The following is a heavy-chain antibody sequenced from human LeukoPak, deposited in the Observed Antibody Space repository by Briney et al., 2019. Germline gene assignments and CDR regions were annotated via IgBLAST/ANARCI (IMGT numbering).Heavy chain of an antibody. Sequence: PGGSLRLSCAASGFTFSSYEMNWVRQAPGKGLEWIGSIYYSGTTHYNPSLKSRVTISTDTSKNQFSLKLSSVTAADTAVYYCARGRRDGYTLYYMDVWGKGTKVTVSS. V-gene: IGHV4-39*07. J-gene: IGHJ6*03. CDR1: GFTFSSYE. CDR2: IYYSGTT. D-gene: IGHD5-24*01. CDR3: ARGRRDGYTLYYMDV.